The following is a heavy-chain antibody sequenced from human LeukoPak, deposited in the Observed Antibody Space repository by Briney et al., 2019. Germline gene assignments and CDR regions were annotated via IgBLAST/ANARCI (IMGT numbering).Heavy chain of an antibody. CDR2: IYYSGST. Sequence: SETLSLTCTVSGGSISSYYWSWIRQPPGKGLEWIGYIYYSGSTNYNPSLKSRVTISVHTSKNQFSLNLSSVTAADTAVYYCARAPPRGSYYRGYFDYWGQGTLVTVSS. V-gene: IGHV4-59*01. CDR1: GGSISSYY. CDR3: ARAPPRGSYYRGYFDY. J-gene: IGHJ4*02. D-gene: IGHD3-10*01.